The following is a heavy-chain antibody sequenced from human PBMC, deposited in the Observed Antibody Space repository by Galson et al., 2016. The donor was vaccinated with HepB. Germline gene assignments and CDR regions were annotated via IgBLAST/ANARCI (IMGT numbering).Heavy chain of an antibody. CDR3: ARAYDFWSGNLEYYFDY. J-gene: IGHJ4*02. CDR1: GFTFSSYS. D-gene: IGHD3-3*01. Sequence: SLRLSCAASGFTFSSYSMNWVRQAPGKGLEWVSCISSSSSYIYYADSVKGRFTISRDNAKNSLYLQMNSLRAEDTAVYYCARAYDFWSGNLEYYFDYWGQGTLVTVSS. CDR2: ISSSSSYI. V-gene: IGHV3-21*01.